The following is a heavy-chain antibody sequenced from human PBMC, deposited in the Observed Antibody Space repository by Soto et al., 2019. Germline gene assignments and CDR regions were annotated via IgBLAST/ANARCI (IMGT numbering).Heavy chain of an antibody. CDR3: ARGCGGDCYPWFDP. Sequence: ASVKVSCKASGYTFTGYYMHWVRQAPGQGLEWMGWINPNSGGTNYAQKFRGWVTMTRDTSISTAYMELSRLRSDDTAVYYCARGCGGDCYPWFDPWGQGTLVTVSS. CDR1: GYTFTGYY. J-gene: IGHJ5*02. V-gene: IGHV1-2*04. CDR2: INPNSGGT. D-gene: IGHD2-21*02.